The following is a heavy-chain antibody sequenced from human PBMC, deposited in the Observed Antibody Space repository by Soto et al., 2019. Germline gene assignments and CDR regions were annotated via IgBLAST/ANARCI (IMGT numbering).Heavy chain of an antibody. J-gene: IGHJ5*02. D-gene: IGHD6-13*01. CDR1: GGSISSGGYY. CDR3: ARDKQQQQNWFDP. V-gene: IGHV4-31*03. CDR2: IYYSGST. Sequence: QVQLQESGPGLVKPSQTLSLTCTVSGGSISSGGYYWSWIRQHPGKGLEWIGYIYYSGSTYCNPSLKSRITISVDTSKNQFSLKLSSVTAADTAVYYCARDKQQQQNWFDPWGQGTLVTVSS.